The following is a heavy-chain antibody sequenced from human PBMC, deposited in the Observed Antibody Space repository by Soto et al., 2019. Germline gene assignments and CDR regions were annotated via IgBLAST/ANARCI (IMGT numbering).Heavy chain of an antibody. CDR3: ARLPNKSPQN. V-gene: IGHV3-74*01. Sequence: EVQLVESGGGLVQPGGSLRLSCAASGFTFSSYWMHWVRQAPGKGLVWVSNISTDASSTSYADPVKGRLTISRDNAKNTLYLQMNSVRAEDTAVYYCARLPNKSPQNWGQGTLVIVSP. CDR1: GFTFSSYW. CDR2: ISTDASST. J-gene: IGHJ1*01.